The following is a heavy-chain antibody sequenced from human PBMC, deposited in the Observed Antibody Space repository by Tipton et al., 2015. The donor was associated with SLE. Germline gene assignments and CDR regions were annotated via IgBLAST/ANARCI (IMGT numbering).Heavy chain of an antibody. CDR2: INHRGST. Sequence: TLSLTCAVYGGSFSGYYWSWIRQPPGKGLEWVGEINHRGSTNYNPSLKSRITISVDTSKNQFSLRLNSVVAADTGVYYCARGGTGDGTNPFDPWGQGTLVTVSS. J-gene: IGHJ5*02. D-gene: IGHD2-8*01. CDR3: ARGGTGDGTNPFDP. CDR1: GGSFSGYY. V-gene: IGHV4-34*01.